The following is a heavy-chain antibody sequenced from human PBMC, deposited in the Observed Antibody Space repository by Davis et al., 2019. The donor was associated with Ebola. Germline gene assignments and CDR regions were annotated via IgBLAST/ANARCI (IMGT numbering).Heavy chain of an antibody. CDR1: GGSISSGGYS. CDR2: IYHSGST. J-gene: IGHJ6*04. D-gene: IGHD3-16*01. CDR3: ARGVGAAYSMDV. Sequence: MPSETLSLTCAVSGGSISSGGYSWSWIRQPPGKGLEWIGYIYHSGSTYYNPSLKSRVTISVDRSKNQFSLKLSSVTAADTAVYYCARGVGAAYSMDVWGKGTTVTVSS. V-gene: IGHV4-30-2*01.